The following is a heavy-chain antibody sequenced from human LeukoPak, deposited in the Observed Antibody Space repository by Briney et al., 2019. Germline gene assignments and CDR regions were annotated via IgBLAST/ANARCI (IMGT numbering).Heavy chain of an antibody. CDR1: GFTFSTYT. J-gene: IGHJ4*02. D-gene: IGHD4/OR15-4a*01. V-gene: IGHV3-48*04. Sequence: GGSLRLSCVASGFTFSTYTFNWVRQAPGKDLEWLSYISSGGLTIFYADSVKGRFTIPRDNTKNSIYLDMTNLKAEDTAVYYCARDFDYGDYIDFWGQGTLVAVSS. CDR2: ISSGGLTI. CDR3: ARDFDYGDYIDF.